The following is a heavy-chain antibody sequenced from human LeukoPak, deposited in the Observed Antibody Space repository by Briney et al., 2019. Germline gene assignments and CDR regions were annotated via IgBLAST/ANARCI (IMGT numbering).Heavy chain of an antibody. CDR3: ARDSSSWYYNWFDP. CDR2: ISAYNGNT. CDR1: GYTFTSYD. Sequence: ASVKVSCKASGYTFTSYDINWVRQAPGQGLEWMGWISAYNGNTNYAQKLQGRVTMTTDTSTSTAYMELRSLRSDDTAVYYCARDSSSWYYNWFDPWGQGTLVTVSS. V-gene: IGHV1-18*01. D-gene: IGHD6-13*01. J-gene: IGHJ5*02.